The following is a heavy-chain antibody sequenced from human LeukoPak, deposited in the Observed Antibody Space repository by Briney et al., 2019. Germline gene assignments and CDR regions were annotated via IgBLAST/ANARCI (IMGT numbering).Heavy chain of an antibody. Sequence: ASVKVSCKVSGYTLTELSMHWVRQAPGKGLEWMGGFDPEDGETIYAQKFQGRVTMTRDMSTSTVYMELSSLRSEDTAVYYCARDYYDSSGYYPFDYWGQGTLVTVSS. D-gene: IGHD3-22*01. CDR2: FDPEDGET. CDR1: GYTLTELS. CDR3: ARDYYDSSGYYPFDY. V-gene: IGHV1-24*01. J-gene: IGHJ4*02.